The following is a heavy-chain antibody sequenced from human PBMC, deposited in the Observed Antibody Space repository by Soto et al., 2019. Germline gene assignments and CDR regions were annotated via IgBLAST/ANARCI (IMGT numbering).Heavy chain of an antibody. CDR1: GGTFSSYA. CDR3: ARDRRYYYDSSGYPPTSDAFDI. J-gene: IGHJ3*02. Sequence: ASVKVSCKASGGTFSSYAISWVRQAPGQGLEWMGGIIPIFGTANYAQKFQGRVTITADESTSTAYMELSSLRSEDTAVYYCARDRRYYYDSSGYPPTSDAFDIWGQGTMVTVSS. CDR2: IIPIFGTA. D-gene: IGHD3-22*01. V-gene: IGHV1-69*13.